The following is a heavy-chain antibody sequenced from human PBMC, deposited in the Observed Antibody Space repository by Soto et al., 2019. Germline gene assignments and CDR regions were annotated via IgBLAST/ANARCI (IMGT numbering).Heavy chain of an antibody. J-gene: IGHJ4*02. CDR2: SRNKAHSYTI. CDR3: AKDPQQLIVYFDY. D-gene: IGHD6-13*01. Sequence: GGSLRLSCEASGFTFSDDHMDWVRQAPGKGLEWVGRSRNKAHSYTIEYAASVKGRFTISRDDSQNSLYLHMNSLKTEDTAVYYCAKDPQQLIVYFDYWGQGTQVTVSS. V-gene: IGHV3-72*01. CDR1: GFTFSDDH.